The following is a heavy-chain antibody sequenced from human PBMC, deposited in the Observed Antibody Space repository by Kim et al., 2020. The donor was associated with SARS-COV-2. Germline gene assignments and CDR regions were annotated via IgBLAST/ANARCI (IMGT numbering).Heavy chain of an antibody. CDR2: IKEDGSEK. Sequence: GGSLRLSCAASGVSFNNYWMSWVRQAPGKGLEWVAHIKEDGSEKYHVDSVEGRFTISRDNAKNSLYLQMNSLRAEDTAMYYCARDRGYCSGGSCYSIFDYWGQGTQVTVSS. D-gene: IGHD2-15*01. CDR1: GVSFNNYW. V-gene: IGHV3-7*03. CDR3: ARDRGYCSGGSCYSIFDY. J-gene: IGHJ4*02.